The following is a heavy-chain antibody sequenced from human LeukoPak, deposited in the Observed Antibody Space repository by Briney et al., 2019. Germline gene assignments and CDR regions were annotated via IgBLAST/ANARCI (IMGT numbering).Heavy chain of an antibody. CDR3: AKEGRSLQTY. D-gene: IGHD5-24*01. V-gene: IGHV3-7*03. J-gene: IGHJ4*02. CDR1: GLTFSSYW. CDR2: IKEDGTET. Sequence: GGSLRLSCVASGLTFSSYWMSWVRQAPGKGLEWVANIKEDGTETYYVDSVKGRFTISRDNAKNSLYLQMNSLRVEDTAVYYCAKEGRSLQTYWGQGTLVTVSS.